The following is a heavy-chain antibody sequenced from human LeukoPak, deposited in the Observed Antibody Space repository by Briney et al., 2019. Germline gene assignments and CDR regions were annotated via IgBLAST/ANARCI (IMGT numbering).Heavy chain of an antibody. D-gene: IGHD3-3*01. CDR1: GFTFSSYS. J-gene: IGHJ4*02. CDR2: ITSSSSYI. V-gene: IGHV3-21*01. Sequence: GGSLRLSCAASGFTFSSYSMNWVRQAPGKGLEWVSSITSSSSYIYYADSVKGRFTIARDNAKNSVYLEMNSLRADDTAVYYCARSARLMKGVVEVTALDDWGQGTLVTVSS. CDR3: ARSARLMKGVVEVTALDD.